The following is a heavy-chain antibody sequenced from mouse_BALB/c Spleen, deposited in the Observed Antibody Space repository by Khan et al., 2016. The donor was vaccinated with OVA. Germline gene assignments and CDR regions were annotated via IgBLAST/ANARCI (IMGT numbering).Heavy chain of an antibody. CDR1: GFTFSDYA. J-gene: IGHJ3*01. V-gene: IGHV5-9-3*01. Sequence: EVELVESGGGLVKPGGSLKLSCAASGFTFSDYAMSWVRQIPEKRLEWVATIRGAGTYTYYPDSVTGGFTIFSDNAKNTLSLQMSGLRSEDTARYCCARHEAYVNYGGFAYWGQGTLVTVSA. CDR2: IRGAGTYT. D-gene: IGHD2-1*01. CDR3: ARHEAYVNYGGFAY.